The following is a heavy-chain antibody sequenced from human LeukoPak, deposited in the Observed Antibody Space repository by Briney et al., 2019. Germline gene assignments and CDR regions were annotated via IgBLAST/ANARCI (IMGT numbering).Heavy chain of an antibody. CDR1: GGSFSGYY. CDR3: ARPRSGGWYGNPFDY. V-gene: IGHV4-34*01. CDR2: INHSGST. Sequence: SETLSLTCAVYGGSFSGYYWSWIRQPPGKGLEWIGEINHSGSTYYNPSLKSRVTISVDTSKNQFSLKLRSVTAADTAVYYCARPRSGGWYGNPFDYWGQGTLVTVSS. D-gene: IGHD6-19*01. J-gene: IGHJ4*02.